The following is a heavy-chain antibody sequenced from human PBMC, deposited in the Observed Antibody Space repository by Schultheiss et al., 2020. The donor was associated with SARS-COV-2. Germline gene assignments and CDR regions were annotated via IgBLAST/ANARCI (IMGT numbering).Heavy chain of an antibody. Sequence: GGSLRLSCAASGFTFSSYAMHWVRQAPGKGLEWVAVIWYDGSNKYYADSVKGRFTISRDNSKNTLYLQMNSLRAEDTAVYYFARVSPTADFDYWGQGTLVTVSS. D-gene: IGHD4-11*01. V-gene: IGHV3-30*07. CDR3: ARVSPTADFDY. CDR2: IWYDGSNK. CDR1: GFTFSSYA. J-gene: IGHJ4*02.